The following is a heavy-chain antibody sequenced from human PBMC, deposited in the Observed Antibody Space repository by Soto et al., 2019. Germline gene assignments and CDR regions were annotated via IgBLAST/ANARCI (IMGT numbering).Heavy chain of an antibody. D-gene: IGHD2-21*01. Sequence: GGSLRLSCAASGFTFSDYYMSWIRQAPGKGLEWVSYISSSGSTIYYADSVKGRFTISRDDAKNSLYLQMNSLRAEDTAVYYCASPDIANRYYFDYWGQGTLVTVSS. CDR1: GFTFSDYY. V-gene: IGHV3-11*01. CDR3: ASPDIANRYYFDY. J-gene: IGHJ4*02. CDR2: ISSSGSTI.